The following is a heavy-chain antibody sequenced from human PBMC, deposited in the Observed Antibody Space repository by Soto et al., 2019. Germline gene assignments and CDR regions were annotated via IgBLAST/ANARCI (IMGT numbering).Heavy chain of an antibody. J-gene: IGHJ4*02. V-gene: IGHV3-23*01. CDR1: GFTFSSYA. CDR2: IGGSGGST. Sequence: EVQLLESGGGLVQPGGSLRLSCAASGFTFSSYAMSWVRQAPGKGLGWVAVIGGSGGSTYYADSVKGRFTVTRDNSKKTMSLQMNSLRAEDTAVYSCAKVSGDSGGYYGARIDYWGQGALVTVSS. CDR3: AKVSGDSGGYYGARIDY. D-gene: IGHD3-22*01.